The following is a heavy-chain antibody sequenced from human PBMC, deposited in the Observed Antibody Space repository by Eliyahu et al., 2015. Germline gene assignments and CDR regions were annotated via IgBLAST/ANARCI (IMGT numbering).Heavy chain of an antibody. CDR2: IWYDGSNK. V-gene: IGHV3-33*01. CDR3: ARDNHISSYSNYFNWFDP. J-gene: IGHJ5*02. CDR1: GFTFSSYG. D-gene: IGHD4-11*01. Sequence: QVQLVESGGGVVQPGRSLRLSCAASGFTFSSYGMHWVRQAPGKGLEWVAVIWYDGSNKYYADSVKGRFTISRDNSKNTLYLQMNSLRAEDTAVYYCARDNHISSYSNYFNWFDPWGQGTLVTVSS.